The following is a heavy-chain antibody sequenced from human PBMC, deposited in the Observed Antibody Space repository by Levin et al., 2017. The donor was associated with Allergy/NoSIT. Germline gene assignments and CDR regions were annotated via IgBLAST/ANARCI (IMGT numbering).Heavy chain of an antibody. CDR1: GGSISSYY. J-gene: IGHJ4*02. D-gene: IGHD3-9*01. CDR2: IYYSGST. CDR3: ARLGHPYYDILTGYDY. V-gene: IGHV4-59*01. Sequence: SETLSLTCTVSGGSISSYYWSWIRQPPGKGLEWIGYIYYSGSTNYNPSLKSRVTISVDTSKNQFSLKLSSVTAADTAVYYCARLGHPYYDILTGYDYWGQGTLVTVSS.